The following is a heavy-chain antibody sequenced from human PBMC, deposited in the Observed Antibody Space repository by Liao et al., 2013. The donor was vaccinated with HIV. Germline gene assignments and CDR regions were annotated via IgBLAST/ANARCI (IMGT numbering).Heavy chain of an antibody. CDR1: GGSINSYY. J-gene: IGHJ4*02. Sequence: QVQLQQWGAGLLKPSETLSLTCAVYGGSINSYYWNWIRQSPGKELEWIGYVLHSGDINYKSSLSSRVTISVDTSKNQFSLRLKSVTSADAAVYFCARSRPHWSFYFDSWGPGILVTVSS. CDR2: VLHSGDI. CDR3: ARSRPHWSFYFDS. V-gene: IGHV4-34*11.